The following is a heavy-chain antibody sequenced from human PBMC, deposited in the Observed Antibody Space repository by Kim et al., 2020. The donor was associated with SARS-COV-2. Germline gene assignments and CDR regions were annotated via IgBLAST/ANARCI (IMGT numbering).Heavy chain of an antibody. Sequence: ASVKVSCKASGYTFTSYNMHWVRQAPGQGLEWMGIMKASGGSTNYAQKFQGRVTMTRDTSTSTVFMELISLRVDDTAVYYCGRGGSNSGSVWGQGTLVTVSS. CDR2: MKASGGST. V-gene: IGHV1-46*01. D-gene: IGHD5-12*01. J-gene: IGHJ4*02. CDR1: GYTFTSYN. CDR3: GRGGSNSGSV.